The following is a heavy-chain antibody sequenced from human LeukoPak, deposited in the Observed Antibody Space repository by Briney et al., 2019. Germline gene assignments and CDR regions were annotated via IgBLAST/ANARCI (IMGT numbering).Heavy chain of an antibody. CDR1: GGTFSSYA. J-gene: IGHJ4*02. D-gene: IGHD3-9*01. CDR3: ARDRQQYYDILTGYPYH. V-gene: IGHV1-69*04. CDR2: IIPILGIA. Sequence: SVKVSCKASGGTFSSYAISWVRQAPGQGLEWMGRIIPILGIANYAQKFQGRVTITADKSTSTAYMELSSLRSEDTAVYYCARDRQQYYDILTGYPYHWGQGTLVTVSS.